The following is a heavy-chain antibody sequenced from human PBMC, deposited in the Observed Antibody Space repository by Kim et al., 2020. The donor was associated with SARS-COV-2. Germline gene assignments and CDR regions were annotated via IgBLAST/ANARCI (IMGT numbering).Heavy chain of an antibody. J-gene: IGHJ4*02. CDR1: GFSFSSYS. V-gene: IGHV3-21*06. Sequence: LSLTCAAFGFSFSSYSMAWVRQAPGKGLEWVASINRKSDYIYYTDSVKGRFIISRDNAKNSLYLQMNYLRAEDTAVYSCAKGPPAYAEPFDSWGQGTLVTVSS. CDR2: INRKSDYI. CDR3: AKGPPAYAEPFDS. D-gene: IGHD2-2*01.